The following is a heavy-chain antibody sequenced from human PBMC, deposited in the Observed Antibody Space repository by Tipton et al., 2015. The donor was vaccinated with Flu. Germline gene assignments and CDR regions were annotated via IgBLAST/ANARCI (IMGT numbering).Heavy chain of an antibody. Sequence: TLSLTCTVSGGSISSYYWSWIRQPPGKGLEWIGYIYYSGSTNYNPSLKSRVTISVDTSKNQFSLKLSSVTAADTAVYYCARLFLHVDSGAFDIWGQGTMVTVSS. CDR3: ARLFLHVDSGAFDI. CDR2: IYYSGST. J-gene: IGHJ3*02. CDR1: GGSISSYY. V-gene: IGHV4-59*08. D-gene: IGHD5-12*01.